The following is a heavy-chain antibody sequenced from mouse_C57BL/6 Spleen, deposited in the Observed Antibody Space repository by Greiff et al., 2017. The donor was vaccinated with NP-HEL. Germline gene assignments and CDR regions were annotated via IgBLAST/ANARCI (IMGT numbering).Heavy chain of an antibody. CDR2: IYPGDGAT. D-gene: IGHD1-1*01. V-gene: IGHV1-82*01. CDR1: GYAFSSSW. CDR3: ASRYYGSSYDYAMDY. Sequence: QVQLQQSGPELVKPGASVKISCKASGYAFSSSWMNWVKQRPGKGLEWIGRIYPGDGATNYNGKFKGKATLTADKSSSTAYMQLSSLTSEDSAVYFCASRYYGSSYDYAMDYWGQGTSVTVSS. J-gene: IGHJ4*01.